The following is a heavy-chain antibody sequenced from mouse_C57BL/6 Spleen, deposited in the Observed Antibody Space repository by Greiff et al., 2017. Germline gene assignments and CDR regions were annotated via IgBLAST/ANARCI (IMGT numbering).Heavy chain of an antibody. Sequence: QVQLQQPGAELVMPGASVKLSCKASGYTFTSYWMHWVKQRPGQGLEWIGEIDPSDSYTNYNQKFKGKPPLTVDKSSSTAYMQLSSLTSEDSAVYYCARKGSTGVDYWGQGTTLTVSS. CDR3: ARKGSTGVDY. D-gene: IGHD4-1*02. CDR2: IDPSDSYT. V-gene: IGHV1-69*01. J-gene: IGHJ2*01. CDR1: GYTFTSYW.